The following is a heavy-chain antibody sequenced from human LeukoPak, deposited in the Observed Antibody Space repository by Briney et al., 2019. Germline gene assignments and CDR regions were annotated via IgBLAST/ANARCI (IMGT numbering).Heavy chain of an antibody. Sequence: GGSLRLSCAASGFTFNSYWMSWVRQAPGKGLEWVANIKQDVNEKYYVDSVKGRFTISRDNAKNSLYLQMNSLRGDDTAMYYCAGERGGYGFYWGQGTLVTVSS. V-gene: IGHV3-7*01. CDR3: AGERGGYGFY. J-gene: IGHJ4*02. D-gene: IGHD5-12*01. CDR1: GFTFNSYW. CDR2: IKQDVNEK.